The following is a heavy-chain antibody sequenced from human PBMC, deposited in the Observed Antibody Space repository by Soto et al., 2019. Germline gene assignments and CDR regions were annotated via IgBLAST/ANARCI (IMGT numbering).Heavy chain of an antibody. Sequence: EVQLVESGGGLVKPGGSLRLSCVASGFTVSNAWMNWLRQAPGKGLEWVGRIKSKADGGTTDYAAPVRGRFTISRDDSKNTLYLQMDNLKTEDTALYYCTTAKSSAYDHWGQGTLVTVSS. D-gene: IGHD6-19*01. V-gene: IGHV3-15*07. CDR3: TTAKSSAYDH. CDR2: IKSKADGGTT. CDR1: GFTVSNAW. J-gene: IGHJ4*02.